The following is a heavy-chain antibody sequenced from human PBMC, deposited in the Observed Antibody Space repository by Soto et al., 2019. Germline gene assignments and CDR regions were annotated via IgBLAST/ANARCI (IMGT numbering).Heavy chain of an antibody. V-gene: IGHV6-1*01. CDR2: TYYRSKWYN. Sequence: QLQLQQSGPALVKPSQTLSLTCAISGDSVSSNSAAWNWIRQSPSRGLEWLGRTYYRSKWYNDYAVSVKSRITINPDTSKNQFSLLLSSVTPEDTAVYYCAREERNYGGSRFYFDYWGQGTLVTVSS. J-gene: IGHJ4*02. CDR3: AREERNYGGSRFYFDY. D-gene: IGHD1-26*01. CDR1: GDSVSSNSAA.